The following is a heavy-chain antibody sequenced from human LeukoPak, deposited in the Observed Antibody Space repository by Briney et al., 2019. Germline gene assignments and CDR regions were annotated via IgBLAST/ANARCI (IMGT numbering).Heavy chain of an antibody. CDR3: VRSGGYCGSTTCHVDYFHL. V-gene: IGHV3-7*01. CDR1: GFTFSSYW. Sequence: GGSLRLSCAASGFTFSSYWMSWVRQAPGKGLEWVANIKQDGSEKYYVDSVKGRFTISRDNSKNTLYLQMNSLRAEDTAVYYCVRSGGYCGSTTCHVDYFHLWGRGTLVTVSS. D-gene: IGHD2-2*01. J-gene: IGHJ2*01. CDR2: IKQDGSEK.